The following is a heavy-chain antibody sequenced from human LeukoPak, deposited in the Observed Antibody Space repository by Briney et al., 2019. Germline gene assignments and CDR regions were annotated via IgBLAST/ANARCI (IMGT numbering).Heavy chain of an antibody. CDR1: GGSVSSGSYY. V-gene: IGHV4-61*01. Sequence: SETLSLTCAVSGGSVSSGSYYWSWIRQPPGKGLEWIGYIYYSGSTNYNPSLKSRVTISVDTSKNQFSLKLSSVTAADTAVYYCARDRVEMATTHSSYFDYWGQGTLVTVSS. CDR2: IYYSGST. CDR3: ARDRVEMATTHSSYFDY. J-gene: IGHJ4*02. D-gene: IGHD5-24*01.